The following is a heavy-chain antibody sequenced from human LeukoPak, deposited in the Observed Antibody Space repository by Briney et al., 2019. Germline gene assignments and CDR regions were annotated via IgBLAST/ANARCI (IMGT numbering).Heavy chain of an antibody. CDR2: LNPNSGGT. V-gene: IGHV1-2*02. Sequence: ASVKVSCKASGYTFTGYYMHWVRQAPGQGLEWMGWLNPNSGGTNYAQKFQGRVTMNRDTSISTAYMELSRLRSDDTAVYYCARGGDCSSTSCYEFDYWGQGTLVTVSS. CDR1: GYTFTGYY. J-gene: IGHJ4*02. D-gene: IGHD2-2*01. CDR3: ARGGDCSSTSCYEFDY.